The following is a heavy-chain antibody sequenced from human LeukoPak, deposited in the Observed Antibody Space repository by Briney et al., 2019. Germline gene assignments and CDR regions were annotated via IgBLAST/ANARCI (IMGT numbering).Heavy chain of an antibody. CDR2: ISSSTSTK. CDR3: ARDDGSRTVDY. J-gene: IGHJ4*02. Sequence: KTWGSLRLSCAASGFTVSSNYMSWVRQAPGKGLEWVSYISSSTSTKFYADSVKGRFTISRDNAKNSLYLQMNSLRADDTAVYYCARDDGSRTVDYWGQGTLVTVSS. CDR1: GFTVSSNY. V-gene: IGHV3-11*01. D-gene: IGHD6-13*01.